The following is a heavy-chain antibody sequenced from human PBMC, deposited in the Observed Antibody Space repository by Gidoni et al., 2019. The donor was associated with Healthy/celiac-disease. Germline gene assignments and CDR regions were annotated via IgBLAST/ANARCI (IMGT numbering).Heavy chain of an antibody. CDR3: TSQIVVVTATIDY. CDR1: GFTLGRSA. V-gene: IGHV3-73*02. Sequence: EVQLVESGGGLVQPGGALKLSWPASGFTLGRSAMHWVRKASGKGLEWVGRIRSKANSYATAYSASVKGRCTISRDDSKNTAYLQMNSLKTEDTAVYYCTSQIVVVTATIDYWGQGTLVTVSS. J-gene: IGHJ4*02. CDR2: IRSKANSYAT. D-gene: IGHD2-21*02.